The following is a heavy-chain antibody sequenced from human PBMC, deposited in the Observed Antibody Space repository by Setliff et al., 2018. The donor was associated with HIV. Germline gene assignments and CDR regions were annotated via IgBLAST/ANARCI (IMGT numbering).Heavy chain of an antibody. CDR1: GYTFTSYG. CDR3: ARDTNYYDSSGYLYYYYYMDV. Sequence: ASVKVSCKASGYTFTSYGISWVRQAPGQGLEWMGWISAYNGNTNYAQKLQGRVTMTTDTSTSTAYMELRSLRSDDTAVYYCARDTNYYDSSGYLYYYYYMDVWGKGTTVTVSS. CDR2: ISAYNGNT. D-gene: IGHD3-22*01. V-gene: IGHV1-18*01. J-gene: IGHJ6*03.